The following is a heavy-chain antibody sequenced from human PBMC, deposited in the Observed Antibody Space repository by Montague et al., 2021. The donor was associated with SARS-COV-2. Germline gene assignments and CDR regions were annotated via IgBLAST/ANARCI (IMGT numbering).Heavy chain of an antibody. CDR3: ARGSGWMGNAFDI. D-gene: IGHD6-19*01. Sequence: SETLSLTCTVSGGSISSYYWSWIRQPPVKGLEWIGFIYYSGSHNYKPSPYSPVPITVDTSKNQFSLKLSSVTAADPAVYYCARGSGWMGNAFDIWGQGTMVTVSS. V-gene: IGHV4-59*01. CDR2: IYYSGSH. J-gene: IGHJ3*02. CDR1: GGSISSYY.